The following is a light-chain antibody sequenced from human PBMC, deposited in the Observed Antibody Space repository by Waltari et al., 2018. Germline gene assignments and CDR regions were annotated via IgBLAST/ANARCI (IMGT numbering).Light chain of an antibody. V-gene: IGLV1-40*01. CDR3: QSSDSSLASLHV. CDR1: SSNIGAGYD. J-gene: IGLJ1*01. CDR2: GNS. Sequence: QSVLTQPPSVSGAPGQSVTIACTVSSSNIGAGYDVHWYQQLPGRVPKLLIYGNSNRPSWVPDRFSGSKSGTSASLAITGLQAEDEADYYCQSSDSSLASLHVFGTGTKVTVL.